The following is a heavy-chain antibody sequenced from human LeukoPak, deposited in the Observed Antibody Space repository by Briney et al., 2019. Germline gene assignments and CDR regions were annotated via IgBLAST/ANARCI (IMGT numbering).Heavy chain of an antibody. D-gene: IGHD6-13*01. V-gene: IGHV7-4-1*02. CDR1: GYTFTGYY. CDR3: ARYEGVGAAAAAIDY. CDR2: INTNTGNP. Sequence: GASVKVSCKASGYTFTGYYMHWVRQAPGQGLEWMGWINTNTGNPTYAQGFTGRFVFSLDTSVSTAYLQISSLKAEDTAVYYCARYEGVGAAAAAIDYWGQGTLVTVSS. J-gene: IGHJ4*02.